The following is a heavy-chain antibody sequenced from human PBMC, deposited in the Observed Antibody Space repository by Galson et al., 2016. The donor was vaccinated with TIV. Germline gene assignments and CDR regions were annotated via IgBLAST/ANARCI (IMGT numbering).Heavy chain of an antibody. CDR1: GFSFSTYG. V-gene: IGHV3-33*01. J-gene: IGHJ4*01. Sequence: SLRLSCAASGFSFSTYGMHWVRQAPGKELEWVANIWYDGSKEYYDESVKGRYSISRDNPKKILFLQMNSLTVEDTAVYYCARGSGWGYFDSWGHGTLVTVSS. CDR3: ARGSGWGYFDS. CDR2: IWYDGSKE. D-gene: IGHD6-19*01.